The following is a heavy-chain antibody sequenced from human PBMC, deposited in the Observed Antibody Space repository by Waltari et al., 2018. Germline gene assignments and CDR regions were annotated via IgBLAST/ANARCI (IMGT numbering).Heavy chain of an antibody. V-gene: IGHV3-21*01. D-gene: IGHD3-3*01. CDR2: ISSSSSYR. J-gene: IGHJ4*02. CDR3: ARDYDFWSGYSQDYFDY. CDR1: GFTFSSYS. Sequence: EVQLVESGGGLVKPGGSLRLSCAASGFTFSSYSMNWVRQAPGKGLEWVSSISSSSSYRYSADSVKGRFTISRDNAENSLYLQMNSLRAEDTAVYYCARDYDFWSGYSQDYFDYWGQGTLVTVSS.